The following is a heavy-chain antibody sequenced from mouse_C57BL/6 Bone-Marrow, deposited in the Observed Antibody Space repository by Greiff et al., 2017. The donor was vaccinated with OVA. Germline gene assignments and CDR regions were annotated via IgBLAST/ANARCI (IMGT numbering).Heavy chain of an antibody. D-gene: IGHD2-3*01. V-gene: IGHV5-12*01. J-gene: IGHJ1*03. CDR1: GFTFSDYY. CDR2: ISNGGGST. Sequence: EVKVVESGGGLVQPGGSLKLSCAASGFTFSDYYMYWVRQTPEKRLEWVAYISNGGGSTYYPDTVKGRFTISRDNAKNTLYLQMSRLKSEDTAMYYCARHGYSWYFDVWGTGTTVTVSS. CDR3: ARHGYSWYFDV.